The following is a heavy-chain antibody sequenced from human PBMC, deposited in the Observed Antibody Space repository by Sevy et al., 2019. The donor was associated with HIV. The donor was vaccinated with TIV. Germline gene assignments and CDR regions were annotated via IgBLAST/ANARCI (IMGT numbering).Heavy chain of an antibody. Sequence: GSLRLSCAASGFTFNSFAMGWVRQAPGKGLDWISVISGTGDYTYYADSVKGRFTISRDNSKNTLFLQMNSLRAEDTAIFYCAKKMGGGSGMAFLVDFWGQGTLVTVSS. CDR3: AKKMGGGSGMAFLVDF. D-gene: IGHD5-18*01. J-gene: IGHJ4*02. V-gene: IGHV3-23*01. CDR1: GFTFNSFA. CDR2: ISGTGDYT.